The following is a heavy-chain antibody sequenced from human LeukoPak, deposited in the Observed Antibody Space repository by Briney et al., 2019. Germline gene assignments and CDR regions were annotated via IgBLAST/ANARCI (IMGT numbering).Heavy chain of an antibody. CDR3: AKGQSSSWYGWFDP. D-gene: IGHD6-13*01. CDR2: ISYDGSNK. Sequence: GGSLRLSCAASGFTFSSYGMHWARQAPGKGLEWVAVISYDGSNKYYADSVKGRFTISRDNSKNTLYLQMNSLRAEDTAVYYCAKGQSSSWYGWFDPWGQGTLVTVSS. CDR1: GFTFSSYG. V-gene: IGHV3-30*18. J-gene: IGHJ5*02.